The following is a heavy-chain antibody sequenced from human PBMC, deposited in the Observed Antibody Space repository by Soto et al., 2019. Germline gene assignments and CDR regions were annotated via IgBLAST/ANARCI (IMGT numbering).Heavy chain of an antibody. D-gene: IGHD3-22*01. Sequence: QLQQGGAGLLKPSETLSLTWAVYGGSFSVHSWTWIRHPPGKGLEWIGDINHSGRVNYSPSLKSRVTISLDTSKNQFSLTLSAVTAADTAMYYCSTRAYDTNGYYRFDPWGQGTLVTVSS. CDR1: GGSFSVHS. V-gene: IGHV4-34*01. J-gene: IGHJ5*01. CDR2: INHSGRV. CDR3: STRAYDTNGYYRFDP.